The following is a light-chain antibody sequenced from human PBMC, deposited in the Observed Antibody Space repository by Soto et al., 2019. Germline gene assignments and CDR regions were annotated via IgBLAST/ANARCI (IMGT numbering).Light chain of an antibody. CDR2: YDD. Sequence: QSVLRQPRSGSEAPRERGTIASFRSSTNSGNNAVNWYQQLPGKTSKVGIYYDDLLPSGVSARFSGSKSCTSASLAISGLQSEHEADYFCAAWDDSLNGYVFGTGTKVTVL. J-gene: IGLJ1*01. V-gene: IGLV1-36*01. CDR3: AAWDDSLNGYV. CDR1: STNSGNNA.